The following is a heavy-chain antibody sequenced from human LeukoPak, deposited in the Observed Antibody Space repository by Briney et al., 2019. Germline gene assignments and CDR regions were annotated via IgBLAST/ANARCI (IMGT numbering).Heavy chain of an antibody. V-gene: IGHV4-34*01. CDR1: GGSFNGYY. CDR3: ARGPGFFMDV. Sequence: SETLSLTCAVYGGSFNGYYWSWIRQPPGKGLEWIGEINHSGSTNYNPSLKSRVTISVDTSKNQFSLKLSSVTAADTAVYYCARGPGFFMDVWGQGTTVTVPS. CDR2: INHSGST. J-gene: IGHJ6*02. D-gene: IGHD3-3*01.